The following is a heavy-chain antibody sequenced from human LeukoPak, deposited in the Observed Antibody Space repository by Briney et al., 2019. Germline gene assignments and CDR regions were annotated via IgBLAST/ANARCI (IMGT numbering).Heavy chain of an antibody. CDR3: ARHCPPNCKHTFDT. CDR1: GDSISSYY. CDR2: VYYSGST. D-gene: IGHD1-1*01. V-gene: IGHV4-59*08. J-gene: IGHJ3*02. Sequence: PSETLSLTCTVSGDSISSYYWSWIRQPPGKGLEWIGYVYYSGSTEHNPSLKSRVTMSVDTSKNQFSLKLSSVTAADTAVYYCARHCPPNCKHTFDTWGQGTVVTVSS.